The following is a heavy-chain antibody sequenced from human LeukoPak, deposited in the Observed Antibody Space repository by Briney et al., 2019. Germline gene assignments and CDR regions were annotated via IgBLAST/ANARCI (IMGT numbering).Heavy chain of an antibody. J-gene: IGHJ3*02. Sequence: PGGSLRLSCAASGFTFSTYGMHWVRQAPGKGLEWVAFIRYDGSNKYYADSVKGRFTISRDNSKNTLYLQMNSLRAEDTAVYYCANRYYDSSGYGFYAFDIWGQGTMVTVSS. CDR2: IRYDGSNK. CDR3: ANRYYDSSGYGFYAFDI. CDR1: GFTFSTYG. D-gene: IGHD3-22*01. V-gene: IGHV3-30*02.